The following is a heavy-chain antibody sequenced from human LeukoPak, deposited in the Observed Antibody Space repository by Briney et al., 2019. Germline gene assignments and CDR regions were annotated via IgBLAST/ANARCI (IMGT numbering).Heavy chain of an antibody. CDR2: IYYSGST. D-gene: IGHD3-3*01. J-gene: IGHJ5*01. CDR1: GDSFRSYY. CDR3: ARGRNLEWFDY. Sequence: SETLSLTCTVSGDSFRSYYWSWIRQPPGRGLEWIGYIYYSGSTNYNPSLKSRVTISVDTSKNQFSLKLNSVTAADTAVYYCARGRNLEWFDYWGQGTLVTVSS. V-gene: IGHV4-59*01.